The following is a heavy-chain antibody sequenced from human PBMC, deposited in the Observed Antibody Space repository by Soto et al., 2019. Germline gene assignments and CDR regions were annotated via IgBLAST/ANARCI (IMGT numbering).Heavy chain of an antibody. Sequence: QVQLVESGGGVVQPGRSLRLSCAASGFTFSSYGMHWVRQAPGKGLEWVAVIWYDGSNKYYADSVKGRFTISRDNSKNTLYLQMNSLRAEDTAVYYCARGKRRRAAGIGELFDYWGQGTLVTVSS. CDR3: ARGKRRRAAGIGELFDY. CDR2: IWYDGSNK. J-gene: IGHJ4*02. CDR1: GFTFSSYG. V-gene: IGHV3-33*01. D-gene: IGHD3-10*01.